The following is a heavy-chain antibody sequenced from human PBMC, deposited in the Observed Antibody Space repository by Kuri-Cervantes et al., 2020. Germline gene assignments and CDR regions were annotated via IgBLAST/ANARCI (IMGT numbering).Heavy chain of an antibody. J-gene: IGHJ3*02. CDR2: IWYDGSNK. CDR1: GFSFIGYS. Sequence: GGSLRLSCVASGFSFIGYSMNWIRQAPGKGLEWVAVIWYDGSNKYYVDSVKGRFTISRDNSKNTLYLQMNSLRAEDTAVYYCATGYYDSSAFGIWGQGTMVTVSS. D-gene: IGHD3-22*01. V-gene: IGHV3-33*08. CDR3: ATGYYDSSAFGI.